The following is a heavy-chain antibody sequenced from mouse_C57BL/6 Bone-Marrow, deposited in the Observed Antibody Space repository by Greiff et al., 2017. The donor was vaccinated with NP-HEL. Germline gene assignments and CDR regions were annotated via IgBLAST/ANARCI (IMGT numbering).Heavy chain of an antibody. V-gene: IGHV1-54*01. CDR1: GYAFTNYL. Sequence: VQLQQSGAELVRPGTSVKVSCKASGYAFTNYLIEWVKQRPGQGLEWIGVINPGSGGTNYNEKFKGKATLTADKASSTAYMQLSRLTSEDSAVYFSARSYYGSRESDYWGQGTTLTVSS. J-gene: IGHJ2*01. CDR3: ARSYYGSRESDY. D-gene: IGHD1-1*01. CDR2: INPGSGGT.